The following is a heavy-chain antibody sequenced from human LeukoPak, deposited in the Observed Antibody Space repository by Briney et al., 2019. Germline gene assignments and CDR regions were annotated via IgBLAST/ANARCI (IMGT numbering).Heavy chain of an antibody. CDR3: ASNYDFWSGPYYYYYGMDV. CDR2: IYSGGST. V-gene: IGHV3-53*01. D-gene: IGHD3-3*01. Sequence: GGSLRLSCAASGFTVSSNYMSWVRQAPGKGLEWVSVIYSGGSTYYADSVKGRFTISRHNSKNTLYLQMNSLRAEDTAVYYCASNYDFWSGPYYYYYGMDVWGQGTTVTVSS. CDR1: GFTVSSNY. J-gene: IGHJ6*02.